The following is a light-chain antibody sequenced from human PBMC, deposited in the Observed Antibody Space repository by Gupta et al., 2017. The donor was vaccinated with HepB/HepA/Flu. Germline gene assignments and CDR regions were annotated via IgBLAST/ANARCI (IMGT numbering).Light chain of an antibody. CDR3: CSYTSTSALL. V-gene: IGLV2-14*03. CDR1: SSDVGGYNY. CDR2: DVS. J-gene: IGLJ2*01. Sequence: QSDLTQPASVSGSPGQSITISCTGTSSDVGGYNYVSWYQQHPGKAPKLIIYDVSNRPSGVYNRFSGSKSGNTASLTISGLQAEDDGDYYCCSYTSTSALLFGGGTKLTVL.